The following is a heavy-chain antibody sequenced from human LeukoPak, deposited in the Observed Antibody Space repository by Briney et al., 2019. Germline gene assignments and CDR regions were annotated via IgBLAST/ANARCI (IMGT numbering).Heavy chain of an antibody. CDR3: ARASSSGSYYPGLGY. CDR2: INPNSGGT. CDR1: GYTFTGYY. D-gene: IGHD1-26*01. Sequence: GASVKVSCKASGYTFTGYYMHWVRQAPGQGLEWMGWINPNSGGTNYAQNFQGWVTMTRDISISTAYMELSRLRSDDTAVYYCARASSSGSYYPGLGYWGQGTLVTVSS. V-gene: IGHV1-2*04. J-gene: IGHJ4*02.